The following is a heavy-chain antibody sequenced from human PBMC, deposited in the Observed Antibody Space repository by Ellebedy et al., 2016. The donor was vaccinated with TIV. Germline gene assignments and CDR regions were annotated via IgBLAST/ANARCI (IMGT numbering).Heavy chain of an antibody. J-gene: IGHJ4*02. Sequence: SETLSLTCAVYGGSFSGFYWSWIRQPPGKGLEWIGEINPSGSTNYNPSLKSRVTISVDTSKNQFSLKLSSVTAADTAVYYCARRGSYAHVGYWGQGTLVTVSS. CDR3: ARRGSYAHVGY. D-gene: IGHD2-2*01. CDR2: INPSGST. V-gene: IGHV4-34*01. CDR1: GGSFSGFY.